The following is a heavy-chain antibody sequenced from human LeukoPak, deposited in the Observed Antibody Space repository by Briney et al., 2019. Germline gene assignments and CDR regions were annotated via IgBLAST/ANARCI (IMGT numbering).Heavy chain of an antibody. V-gene: IGHV3-21*01. CDR2: ITSSSYI. CDR1: GFTFSIYT. D-gene: IGHD4-17*01. Sequence: PGGSLRLSCAASGFTFSIYTMNWVRQAPGKGLEWVSSITSSSYIYYSDSVKGRFTISRDNAKNSLYLQMNSLRAEDTAVYYCARDLYGDHANDYWGQGTLVTVSS. J-gene: IGHJ4*02. CDR3: ARDLYGDHANDY.